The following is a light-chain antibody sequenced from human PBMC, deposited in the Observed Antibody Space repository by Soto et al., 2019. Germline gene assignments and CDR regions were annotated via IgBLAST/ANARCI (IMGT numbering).Light chain of an antibody. J-gene: IGLJ2*01. CDR3: QSYDSSLRRV. CDR2: GNS. Sequence: QAVVTQPPSVSGAPGQRVTISCTGSSSNIGAGYDVHWYQQLLGTAPKLLIYGNSNRTSGVPDRFSGSKSGTSASLAITGLQAEDEADYYCQSYDSSLRRVFGGGTKLTVL. V-gene: IGLV1-40*01. CDR1: SSNIGAGYD.